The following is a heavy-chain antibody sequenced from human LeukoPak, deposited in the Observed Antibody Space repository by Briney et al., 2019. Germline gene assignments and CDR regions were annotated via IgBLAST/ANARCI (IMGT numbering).Heavy chain of an antibody. Sequence: SETLSLTCTVSGGSISSYYWSWIRQPPGKGLEWIGYIYYSGSTNYNPSLKSRVTISVDTSKNQFSLKLSSVTAADTAVYYCARGLMSPYSSGWYPADYWGQGTLVTVSS. CDR1: GGSISSYY. D-gene: IGHD6-19*01. CDR3: ARGLMSPYSSGWYPADY. CDR2: IYYSGST. J-gene: IGHJ4*02. V-gene: IGHV4-59*12.